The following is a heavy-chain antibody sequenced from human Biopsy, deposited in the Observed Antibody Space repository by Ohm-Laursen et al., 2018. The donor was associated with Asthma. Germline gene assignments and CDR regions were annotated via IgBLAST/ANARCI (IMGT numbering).Heavy chain of an antibody. CDR2: IYRNGDT. J-gene: IGHJ4*02. D-gene: IGHD2-21*02. Sequence: TLSLTCTVSGVSIRSYYWTWIRQSPGVGLEWIGYIYRNGDTYYNPTLKNRVTISIDRSKNQFSLRLRYVTAADTAVYYCARGWNCGGDCYSLDYWGQGTLVTVSS. CDR3: ARGWNCGGDCYSLDY. V-gene: IGHV4-30-2*06. CDR1: GVSIRSYY.